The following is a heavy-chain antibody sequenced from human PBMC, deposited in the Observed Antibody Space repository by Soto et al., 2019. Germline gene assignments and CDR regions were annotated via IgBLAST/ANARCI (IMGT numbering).Heavy chain of an antibody. Sequence: QVQLVQSGAEVKKPGASVKVSCKASGYTFISWVRHAPGQRLEWMGWINAGNDHTKYSQKLQGRVTITRDTSASTAYMELSSLRSEDTAVYYCTSGAAVYAFDIWGQGTMVTVSS. CDR2: INAGNDHT. CDR3: TSGAAVYAFDI. CDR1: GYTFIS. V-gene: IGHV1-3*01. D-gene: IGHD3-10*01. J-gene: IGHJ3*02.